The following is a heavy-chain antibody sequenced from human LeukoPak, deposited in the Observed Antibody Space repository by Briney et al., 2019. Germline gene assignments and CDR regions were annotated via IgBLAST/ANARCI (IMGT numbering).Heavy chain of an antibody. V-gene: IGHV4-59*01. CDR1: GASISSYY. Sequence: PSETLSLTCTVSGASISSYYWSWIRQPPGKGLEWIGYIYYTGSTNYNPSLKSRATISVDTSKNQFSLKLTSVTAADTAMYYCARVKAVPDTPISFDPWGQGTLVTVSS. J-gene: IGHJ5*02. CDR2: IYYTGST. D-gene: IGHD6-19*01. CDR3: ARVKAVPDTPISFDP.